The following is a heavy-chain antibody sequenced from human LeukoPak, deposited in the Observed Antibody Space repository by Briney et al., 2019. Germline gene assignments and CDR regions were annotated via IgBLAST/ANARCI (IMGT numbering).Heavy chain of an antibody. CDR1: GYTFTSYG. CDR3: ARDNYYDRSVYYFGAFDI. Sequence: ASVKVSCKASGYTFTSYGISWVRQAPGQGLEWMGWISAYNGNTNYAQKLQGRVTMTTDTSTSTAYMELRSLRSDDTAVYYCARDNYYDRSVYYFGAFDIWGQGTMVTVSS. D-gene: IGHD3-22*01. J-gene: IGHJ3*02. V-gene: IGHV1-18*01. CDR2: ISAYNGNT.